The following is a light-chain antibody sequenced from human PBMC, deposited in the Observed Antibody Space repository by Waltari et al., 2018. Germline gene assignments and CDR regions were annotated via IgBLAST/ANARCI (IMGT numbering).Light chain of an antibody. J-gene: IGKJ1*01. V-gene: IGKV3-11*01. CDR2: DSS. CDR3: QQRSNLWT. Sequence: ETVLTQSPATLSLSPGERATLSCRASQSISSHLALYQQKPGQPPRLLIYDSSKSATGIPARFSCSGSGTDFTLTISSLEPEDFAVYYCQQRSNLWTFGQGTKVEIK. CDR1: QSISSH.